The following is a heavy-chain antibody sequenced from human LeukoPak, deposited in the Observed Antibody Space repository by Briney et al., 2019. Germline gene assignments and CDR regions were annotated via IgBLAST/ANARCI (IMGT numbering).Heavy chain of an antibody. J-gene: IGHJ4*02. V-gene: IGHV3-23*01. Sequence: PGGSLRLSCAASGFTFSSYAMSWVRQAPGKGLEWVSAISGSGGSTYYADSVKGRFTISRDNSKNTLYLQMNSLRAEDTAVYYRAREGFGELLSLDYWGQGTLVTVSS. CDR1: GFTFSSYA. CDR3: AREGFGELLSLDY. CDR2: ISGSGGST. D-gene: IGHD3-10*01.